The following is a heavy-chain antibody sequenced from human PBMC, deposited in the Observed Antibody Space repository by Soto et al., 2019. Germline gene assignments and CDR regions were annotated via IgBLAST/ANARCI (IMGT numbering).Heavy chain of an antibody. V-gene: IGHV4-31*03. D-gene: IGHD6-13*01. Sequence: QVQLQESGPGLVKPSQTLSLTCTVSGGSISSGGYYWSWIRQHPGKGLEWIGYIYYSGSTYYNPSLKSRVNISVDTSKNQFSLKLSSVTAADTAVYYCARDRSIAAAGTERYFDYWGQGTLVTVSS. CDR2: IYYSGST. J-gene: IGHJ4*02. CDR1: GGSISSGGYY. CDR3: ARDRSIAAAGTERYFDY.